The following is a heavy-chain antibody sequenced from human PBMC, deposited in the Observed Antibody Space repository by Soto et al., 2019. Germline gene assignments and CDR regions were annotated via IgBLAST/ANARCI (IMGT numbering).Heavy chain of an antibody. D-gene: IGHD3-22*01. V-gene: IGHV3-13*04. CDR2: IGTAGDT. CDR3: ARSPPGGYHYYYGMDV. J-gene: IGHJ6*02. CDR1: GFTFSSYD. Sequence: GGSLRLSCAASGFTFSSYDMQWVRQATGKGLEWVSAIGTAGDTYYPGSVKGRFTISRENAKNSLYLQMNSLRAGDTAVYYCARSPPGGYHYYYGMDVRGQGTPVTVSS.